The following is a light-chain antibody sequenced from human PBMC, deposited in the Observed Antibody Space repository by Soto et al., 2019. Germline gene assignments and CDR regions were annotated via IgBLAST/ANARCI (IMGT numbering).Light chain of an antibody. CDR2: DAS. J-gene: IGKJ1*01. V-gene: IGKV3-20*01. CDR1: QRVSSSY. Sequence: DIVLTQSPGTLSLSPGERATLSCRASQRVSSSYLAWYQQRPGQAPRLLIFDASSRATGIPDRFSGSGSGTDFTLTISRLEPEDIAVYYCRQYDSSPRTFGQGTKVEIK. CDR3: RQYDSSPRT.